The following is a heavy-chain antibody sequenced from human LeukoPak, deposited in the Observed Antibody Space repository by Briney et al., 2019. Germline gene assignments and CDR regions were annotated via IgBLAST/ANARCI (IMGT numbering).Heavy chain of an antibody. D-gene: IGHD5-18*01. CDR3: ARGIYSYGYSTFDP. V-gene: IGHV4-59*01. CDR2: SYYSAST. CDR1: GGSISSDF. J-gene: IGHJ5*02. Sequence: LGGLSVNCAEPGGSISSDFWSSIRPRPGTGLEWVAYSYYSASTNYNPSLKRRVTISVDTSKNQFSLKLSSATAADTAVYYCARGIYSYGYSTFDPWGQGTLVTVSS.